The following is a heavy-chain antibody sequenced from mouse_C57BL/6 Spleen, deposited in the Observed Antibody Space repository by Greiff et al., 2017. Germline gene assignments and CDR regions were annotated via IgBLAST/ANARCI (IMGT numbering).Heavy chain of an antibody. CDR1: GYTFTDYN. D-gene: IGHD3-2*02. Sequence: VQLKESGPELVKPGASVKMSCKASGYTFTDYNMHWVKQSHGKSLEWIGYINPNNGGTSYNQKFKGKATLTVNKSSSTAYMELRSLTSEDSAVYYCARWGQLRPFDYWGQGTTLTVSS. V-gene: IGHV1-22*01. J-gene: IGHJ2*01. CDR3: ARWGQLRPFDY. CDR2: INPNNGGT.